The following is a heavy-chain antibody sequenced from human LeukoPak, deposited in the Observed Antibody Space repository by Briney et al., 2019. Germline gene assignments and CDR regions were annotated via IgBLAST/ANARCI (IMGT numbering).Heavy chain of an antibody. CDR1: GYSFTSYW. CDR3: ARYVDCSGGTCSLDY. V-gene: IGHV5-51*01. CDR2: IYPGDSDT. J-gene: IGHJ4*02. Sequence: PGESLKISCKGSGYSFTSYWIGWVRQLPGKGLEWMGIIYPGDSDTRYSPSFQGQVTISADKSINTAYLQWSSLKASDTAMYYCARYVDCSGGTCSLDYWGQGTLVTVSS. D-gene: IGHD2-15*01.